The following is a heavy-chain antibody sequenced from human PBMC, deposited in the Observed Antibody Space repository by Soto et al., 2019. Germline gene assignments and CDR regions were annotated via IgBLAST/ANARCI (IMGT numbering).Heavy chain of an antibody. CDR3: ARGTMDFWSGYPRFDP. J-gene: IGHJ5*02. CDR1: GGSFSGYY. V-gene: IGHV4-34*01. CDR2: INHSGST. Sequence: QVQLQQWGAGLLKPSETLSLTCAVYGGSFSGYYWSWIRQPPGKGLEWIGEINHSGSTNYNPSLKSRVTISVDTSKNRFSLKLSSVTAADTAVYYCARGTMDFWSGYPRFDPWGQGTLVTVSS. D-gene: IGHD3-3*01.